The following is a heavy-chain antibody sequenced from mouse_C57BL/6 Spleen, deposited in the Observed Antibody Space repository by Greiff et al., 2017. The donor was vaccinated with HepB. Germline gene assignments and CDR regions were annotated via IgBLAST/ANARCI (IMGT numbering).Heavy chain of an antibody. Sequence: QVQLKESGAELVKPGASVKISCKASGYAFSSYWMNWVKQRPGKGLEWIGQIYPGDGDTNYNGKFKGKATLTADKSSSTAYMQLSSLTSEDSAVYVCAREGGSNFAWFAYWGQGTLVTVSA. CDR2: IYPGDGDT. D-gene: IGHD2-5*01. V-gene: IGHV1-80*01. CDR3: AREGGSNFAWFAY. J-gene: IGHJ3*01. CDR1: GYAFSSYW.